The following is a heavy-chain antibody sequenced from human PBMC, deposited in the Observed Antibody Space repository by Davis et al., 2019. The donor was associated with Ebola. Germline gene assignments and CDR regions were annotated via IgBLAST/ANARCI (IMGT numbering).Heavy chain of an antibody. Sequence: GGSLRLSCVVSGFPFNIYSMSWVRQAPGRGLEWVATLWQDGSQIYYADSVRGRFIISRDNAKNSLYLQMNTLRVEDTAIYYCVPGTWIRGQGTLVTVSS. V-gene: IGHV3-7*01. CDR1: GFPFNIYS. J-gene: IGHJ4*02. D-gene: IGHD5-18*01. CDR2: LWQDGSQI. CDR3: VPGTWI.